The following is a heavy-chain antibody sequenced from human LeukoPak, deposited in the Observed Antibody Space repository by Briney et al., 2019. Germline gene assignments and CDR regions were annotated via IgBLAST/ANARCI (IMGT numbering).Heavy chain of an antibody. CDR3: AQDDGYRTFDS. J-gene: IGHJ4*02. D-gene: IGHD5-12*01. Sequence: GGSLRLSCAASGFTFSSYVMSWVRQAPGKGLEWVSAISGSGGSTYYADSVKGRFTISRDNSKNTLHLLMNSLRAEDTAVYYCAQDDGYRTFDSWGQGTLVTVSS. CDR2: ISGSGGST. CDR1: GFTFSSYV. V-gene: IGHV3-23*01.